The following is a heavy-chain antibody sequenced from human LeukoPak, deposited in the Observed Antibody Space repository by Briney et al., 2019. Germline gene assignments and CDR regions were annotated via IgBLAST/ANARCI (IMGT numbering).Heavy chain of an antibody. CDR1: GGSISSGPYY. Sequence: SETLSLTCTVSGGSISSGPYYWGWIRQPPGKGLEWIGSIYYSGNTYYNASLKSQVSISIDTSKNQFSLRLTSVTAADTAVYCCARQTGSGLFILPGGQGTLVTVSS. CDR2: IYYSGNT. J-gene: IGHJ4*02. V-gene: IGHV4-39*01. D-gene: IGHD3/OR15-3a*01. CDR3: ARQTGSGLFILP.